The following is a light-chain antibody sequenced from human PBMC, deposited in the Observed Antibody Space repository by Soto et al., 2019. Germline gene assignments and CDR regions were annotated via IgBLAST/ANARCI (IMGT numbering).Light chain of an antibody. CDR2: AAS. V-gene: IGKV1-39*01. CDR1: QSISSY. Sequence: DIQMTQSPSSLSASVGDRVTIACRASQSISSYLNWYQQRPGRAPKLLIFAASRLQSGVPSRFRGSGFGTYFTLTIDSLQAEDFATYYCQQSSSTPLTFGGGTQVDIK. CDR3: QQSSSTPLT. J-gene: IGKJ4*01.